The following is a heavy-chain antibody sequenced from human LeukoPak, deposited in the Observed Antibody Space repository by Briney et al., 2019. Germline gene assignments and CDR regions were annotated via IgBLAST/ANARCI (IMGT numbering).Heavy chain of an antibody. J-gene: IGHJ6*03. Sequence: GASVKVSCKASGGTFSSYAISWVRQAPGQGLEWMGGIIPIFGTANYAQKFQGRVTITTDESTSTAYMELSSLRSEDTAVYYCASHKKDFDYYYYMDVWGKGTAVTVSS. CDR3: ASHKKDFDYYYYMDV. V-gene: IGHV1-69*05. D-gene: IGHD2/OR15-2a*01. CDR2: IIPIFGTA. CDR1: GGTFSSYA.